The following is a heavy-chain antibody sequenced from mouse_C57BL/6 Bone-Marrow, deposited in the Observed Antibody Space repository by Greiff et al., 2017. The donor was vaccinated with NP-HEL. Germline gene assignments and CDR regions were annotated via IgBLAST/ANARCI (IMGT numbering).Heavy chain of an antibody. D-gene: IGHD1-1*01. CDR2: IYPGDGDT. Sequence: VQLQQSGPELVKPGASVKLSCKASGYAFSSSWMNWVKQRPGKGLEWIGRIYPGDGDTNYNGKFKGKATLTADKSSSTAYMQLSSLTSEDSAVYFWARSLIYYYGSSPFAYWGKGLWSLSLQ. V-gene: IGHV1-82*01. CDR3: ARSLIYYYGSSPFAY. CDR1: GYAFSSSW. J-gene: IGHJ3*01.